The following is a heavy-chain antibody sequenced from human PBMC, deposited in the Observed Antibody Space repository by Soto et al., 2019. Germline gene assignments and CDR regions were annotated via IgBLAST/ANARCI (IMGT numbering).Heavy chain of an antibody. CDR2: ISSSSNYI. D-gene: IGHD6-13*01. Sequence: EVQLVESGGGLVKPGGSLRLSCAASGFSFSDYSMNWVRQAPGKGPEWVSSISSSSNYIYYADSVKDRFTISRDNAKNSLYLQMNSLRAEDTAVYLCARALRTAAGVFDYWGQGTLVTVSS. CDR1: GFSFSDYS. CDR3: ARALRTAAGVFDY. V-gene: IGHV3-21*01. J-gene: IGHJ4*02.